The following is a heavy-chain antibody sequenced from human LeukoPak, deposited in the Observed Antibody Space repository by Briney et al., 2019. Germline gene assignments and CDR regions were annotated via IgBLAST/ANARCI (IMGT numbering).Heavy chain of an antibody. D-gene: IGHD3-9*01. Sequence: SETLSLTCTVSGGSISSYYWSWIRQPPVKGLEWIGYIYYSGSTNYNPSLKSRVTISVDTSKNQFSLKLSSVTAADTAVYYCARYYDILTGYYRSAFDIWGQGTMVTVSS. CDR1: GGSISSYY. V-gene: IGHV4-59*01. CDR2: IYYSGST. J-gene: IGHJ3*02. CDR3: ARYYDILTGYYRSAFDI.